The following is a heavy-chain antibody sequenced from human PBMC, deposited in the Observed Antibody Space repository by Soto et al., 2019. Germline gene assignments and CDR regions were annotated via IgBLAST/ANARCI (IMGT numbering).Heavy chain of an antibody. CDR2: IYYSGST. J-gene: IGHJ4*02. CDR1: DGNSNDGSYY. D-gene: IGHD6-19*01. V-gene: IGHV4-39*01. CDR3: ARRSGSGWFFDY. Sequence: SVTKCVRRTVADGNSNDGSYYCGCIRQPPGKGLEWIGTIYYSGSTYYNPSLKSRVTISVDTSKNQFSLDLSSVTAADTAVYFCARRSGSGWFFDYWGLGTLVTVSS.